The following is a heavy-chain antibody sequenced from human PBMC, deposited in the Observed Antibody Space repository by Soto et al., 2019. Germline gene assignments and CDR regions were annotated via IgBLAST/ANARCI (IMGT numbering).Heavy chain of an antibody. CDR1: GFTFVNYA. J-gene: IGHJ4*02. CDR3: AKNSREYSYGAIDY. V-gene: IGHV3-23*01. Sequence: EVQLLESGGGLVQPGGSLRLSCVASGFTFVNYAMSWVRQAPGKGLEWVSGISGSGVSAYYADSVKGRFTITRDNYKNTVYLQMNSLSAEDTDIYYCAKNSREYSYGAIDYWGQGTLVTVSS. CDR2: ISGSGVSA. D-gene: IGHD5-18*01.